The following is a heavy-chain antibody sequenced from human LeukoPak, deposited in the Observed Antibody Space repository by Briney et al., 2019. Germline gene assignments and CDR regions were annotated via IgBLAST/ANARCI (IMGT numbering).Heavy chain of an antibody. CDR2: IYYSGST. J-gene: IGHJ4*02. Sequence: PSETLSLTCTVSGGSISRNYYYWSWIRQPPGKGLEWIGYIYYSGSTNYNPSLKSRVTISVDTSKNQFSLKLSSVTAADTAVYYCARRRGYDSSGYYSHWGQGTLVTVSS. CDR3: ARRRGYDSSGYYSH. CDR1: GGSISRNYYY. V-gene: IGHV4-61*05. D-gene: IGHD3-22*01.